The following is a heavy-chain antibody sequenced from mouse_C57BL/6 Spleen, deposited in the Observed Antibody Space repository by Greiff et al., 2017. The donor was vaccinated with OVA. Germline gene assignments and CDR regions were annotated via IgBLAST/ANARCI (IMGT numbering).Heavy chain of an antibody. CDR2: IDPEAGDT. CDR3: TTRLLRYSDY. V-gene: IGHV14-1*01. Sequence: VQLQQSGAELVRPGASVKLSCTASGFNIKDYYMHWVKQRPEQGLEWIGRIDPEAGDTDYAPKFQGKATMTADTSSNTAYLQLSSLTSEDTAVYYCTTRLLRYSDYWGQGTTLTVSS. D-gene: IGHD1-1*01. CDR1: GFNIKDYY. J-gene: IGHJ2*01.